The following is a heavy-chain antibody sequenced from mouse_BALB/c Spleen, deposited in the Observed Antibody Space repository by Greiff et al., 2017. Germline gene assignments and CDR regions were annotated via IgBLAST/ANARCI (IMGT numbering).Heavy chain of an antibody. D-gene: IGHD3-3*01. CDR1: GYAFTNYL. Sequence: QVQLKQSGAELVRPGTSVKVSCKASGYAFTNYLIEWVKQRPGQGLEWIGVINPGSGGTNYNEKFKGKATLTADKSSSTAYMQLSSLTSDDSAVYFCARGGREDAMDYWGQGTSVTVSS. V-gene: IGHV1-54*03. CDR2: INPGSGGT. J-gene: IGHJ4*01. CDR3: ARGGREDAMDY.